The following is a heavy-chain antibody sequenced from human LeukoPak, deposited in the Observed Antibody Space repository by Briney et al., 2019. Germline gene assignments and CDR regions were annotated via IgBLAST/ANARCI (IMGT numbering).Heavy chain of an antibody. CDR3: ARDRTLRFLESRKEFDY. D-gene: IGHD3-3*01. CDR1: GFTFSDYY. Sequence: GGPLRLSCAASGFTFSDYYMSWIRQAPGKGLECVSYISSSGSTIYYADSVKGRFTISRDNAKNSLYLQMNSLRDEDTAVYYCARDRTLRFLESRKEFDYWGQGTLVTVSS. CDR2: ISSSGSTI. J-gene: IGHJ4*02. V-gene: IGHV3-11*04.